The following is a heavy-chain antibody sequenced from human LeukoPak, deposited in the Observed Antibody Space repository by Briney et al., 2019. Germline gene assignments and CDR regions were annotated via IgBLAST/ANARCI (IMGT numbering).Heavy chain of an antibody. V-gene: IGHV3-23*01. J-gene: IGHJ4*02. CDR3: AKSQDGGRLFHFDY. D-gene: IGHD1-26*01. Sequence: PGGSLRLSCAASGFTFSSYAMSWVRQAPGKGLGWVSAISGSGGSTYSADSVKGRFTISRDNSKNTLYLQMTSLRAEDTAVYFCAKSQDGGRLFHFDYWGQGTLVTVSS. CDR2: ISGSGGST. CDR1: GFTFSSYA.